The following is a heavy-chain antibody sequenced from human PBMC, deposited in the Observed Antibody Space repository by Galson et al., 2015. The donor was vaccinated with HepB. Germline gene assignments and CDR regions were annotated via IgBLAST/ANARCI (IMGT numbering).Heavy chain of an antibody. CDR1: GFTFSSYA. D-gene: IGHD3-22*01. CDR2: ISSSSSYI. J-gene: IGHJ3*02. Sequence: SLRLSCAASGFTFSSYAMSWVRQAPRKGLEWVSSISSSSSYIYYADSVKGQFTISRDNAKNSLYLQMNSLRAEDTAVYYCARDYTYYYDSSGYEGAFDIWGQGTMVTVSS. V-gene: IGHV3-21*01. CDR3: ARDYTYYYDSSGYEGAFDI.